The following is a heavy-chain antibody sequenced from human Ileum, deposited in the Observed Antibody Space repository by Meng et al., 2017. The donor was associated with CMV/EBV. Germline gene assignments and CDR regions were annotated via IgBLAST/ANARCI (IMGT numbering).Heavy chain of an antibody. J-gene: IGHJ4*02. CDR2: IRTENGDT. V-gene: IGHV1-2*06. D-gene: IGHD3-16*01. CDR1: GYPFSVYT. Sequence: KVSCTPSGYPFSVYTIPWARQAPGQGLEWIGRIRTENGDTYYAQKFRGRVTMTRDTSISTAYMELSGLKSDDTAIYYCARDNWGSDYWGQGTLVTVSS. CDR3: ARDNWGSDY.